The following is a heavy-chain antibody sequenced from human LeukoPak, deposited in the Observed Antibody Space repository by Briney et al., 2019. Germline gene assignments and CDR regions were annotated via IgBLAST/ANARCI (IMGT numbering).Heavy chain of an antibody. CDR3: ARSPPEWLVPNDY. V-gene: IGHV1-8*03. J-gene: IGHJ4*02. CDR1: GYTFTSYD. D-gene: IGHD6-19*01. CDR2: MNPNSGNT. Sequence: ASVKVSRKASGYTFTSYDINWVRQATGQGLEWMGWMNPNSGNTGYAEKFQGRVTITRNTSISTAYMGLSSLRSDDTAVYYRARSPPEWLVPNDYWGQGTLVTVSS.